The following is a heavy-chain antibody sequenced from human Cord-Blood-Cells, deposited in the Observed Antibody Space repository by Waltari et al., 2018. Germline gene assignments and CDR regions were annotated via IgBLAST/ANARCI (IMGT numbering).Heavy chain of an antibody. J-gene: IGHJ6*02. CDR2: INAGNGNT. Sequence: QVQLVQSGAEVKKPGASVKVSCKASGYTFIIYAMHRLCQGPGKRLGWMGWINAGNGNTKYSQKFQGRVTITRDTSASTAYMELSSLRSEDTAVYYCARAEITMIVVDYYYGMDVWGQGTTVTVSS. V-gene: IGHV1-3*01. CDR1: GYTFIIYA. CDR3: ARAEITMIVVDYYYGMDV. D-gene: IGHD3-22*01.